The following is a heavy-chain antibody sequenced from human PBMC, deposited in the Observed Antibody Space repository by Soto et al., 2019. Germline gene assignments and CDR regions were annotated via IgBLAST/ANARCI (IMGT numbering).Heavy chain of an antibody. CDR2: ISGSGGST. D-gene: IGHD6-19*01. CDR1: GFTFSSYA. Sequence: GGSLRLSCAASGFTFSSYAMSWVRQAPGKGLEWVSAISGSGGSTYYADSVKGRFTISRDNSKNTLYLQMNSLRAEDTAVYYCAKDNAVAGRTSGKFDYWGQGTLVTVSS. J-gene: IGHJ4*02. V-gene: IGHV3-23*01. CDR3: AKDNAVAGRTSGKFDY.